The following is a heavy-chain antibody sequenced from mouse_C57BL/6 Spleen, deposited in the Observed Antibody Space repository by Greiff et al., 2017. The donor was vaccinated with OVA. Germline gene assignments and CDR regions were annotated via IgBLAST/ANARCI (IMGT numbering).Heavy chain of an antibody. CDR2: IHPNSGST. V-gene: IGHV1-64*01. Sequence: QVQLQQPGAELVKPGASVKLSCKASGYTFTSYWMHWVKQRPGQGLEWIGMIHPNSGSTNYNEKFKSKATLTVDKSSSTAYMQLSSLTSEDSAVYYCARRPTTVVAGGAMDYWGQGTSVTVSS. CDR3: ARRPTTVVAGGAMDY. J-gene: IGHJ4*01. D-gene: IGHD1-1*01. CDR1: GYTFTSYW.